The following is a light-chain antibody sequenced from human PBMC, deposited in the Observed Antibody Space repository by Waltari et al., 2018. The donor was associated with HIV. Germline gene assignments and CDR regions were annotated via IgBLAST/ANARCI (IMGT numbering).Light chain of an antibody. CDR1: QRVDSSD. V-gene: IGKV3-20*01. CDR3: QYYGSSPIT. J-gene: IGKJ5*01. CDR2: GTS. Sequence: IVLTQSPGTLSLSPWERATLSCRTSQRVDSSDVARYQQRRGQAPRLLIFGTSSRATDIPDRFSGSGFGTRFTLTITRLDPEDFAVYFCQYYGSSPITFGQGTRLEI.